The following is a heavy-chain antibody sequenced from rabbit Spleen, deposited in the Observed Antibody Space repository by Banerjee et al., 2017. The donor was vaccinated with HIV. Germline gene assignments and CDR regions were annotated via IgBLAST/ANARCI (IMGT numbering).Heavy chain of an antibody. CDR2: IDSGSSGFT. CDR1: GVSFSSSSY. V-gene: IGHV1S40*01. CDR3: ARDSASSFSSYGMDL. D-gene: IGHD8-1*01. Sequence: QSLEESGGDLVKPGASLTLTCTASGVSFSSSSYMCCVRQAPGKGLEWIACIDSGSSGFTYFASWAKGRFTISKTSSTTVTLQMTSLTVADTAIYFCARDSASSFSSYGMDLWGPGTLVTVS. J-gene: IGHJ6*01.